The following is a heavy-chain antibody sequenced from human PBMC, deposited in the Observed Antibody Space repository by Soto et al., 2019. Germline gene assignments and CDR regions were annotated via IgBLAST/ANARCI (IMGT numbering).Heavy chain of an antibody. D-gene: IGHD3-22*01. J-gene: IGHJ3*02. Sequence: ASVKVSSKTSGYTLTANFTHWARPATGKSVEWIGRINPNSRGTIYALALHGRDSMTTDTSSSTVYIELSRQSPDDTGLTNCARGSTTGARDSSSYDYIGAFDIWGQGTMVTVSS. V-gene: IGHV1-2*05. CDR3: ARGSTTGARDSSSYDYIGAFDI. CDR2: INPNSRGT. CDR1: GYTLTANF.